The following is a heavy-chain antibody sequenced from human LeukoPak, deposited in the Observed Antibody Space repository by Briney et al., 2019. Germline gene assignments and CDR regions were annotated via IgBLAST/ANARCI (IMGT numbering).Heavy chain of an antibody. CDR3: AREPDTHQYYDSSGYEGSDPGASDY. J-gene: IGHJ4*02. CDR2: ISAYNGNT. V-gene: IGHV1-18*01. CDR1: GYTFTSYG. Sequence: ASVKVSCKASGYTFTSYGISWVRQAPGQGLEWMGWISAYNGNTNYAQKLQGRVTMTTDTSTSTAYMELRSLRSDDTAVYYCAREPDTHQYYDSSGYEGSDPGASDYWGQGTLVTVSS. D-gene: IGHD3-22*01.